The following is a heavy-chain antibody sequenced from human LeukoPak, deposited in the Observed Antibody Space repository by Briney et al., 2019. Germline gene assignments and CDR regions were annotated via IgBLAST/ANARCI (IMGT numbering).Heavy chain of an antibody. CDR2: ISSNGGST. Sequence: GGSLRLSCAPSGFSFSSYAMHWVRQAPGKGREYVSAISSNGGSTYYANSVKGRFTISRNNSKNTLYLQMGSLRAEDMAVYYCARGGLWITGTTSAFDYWGQGTLVTVSS. D-gene: IGHD1-7*01. V-gene: IGHV3-64*01. CDR1: GFSFSSYA. CDR3: ARGGLWITGTTSAFDY. J-gene: IGHJ4*02.